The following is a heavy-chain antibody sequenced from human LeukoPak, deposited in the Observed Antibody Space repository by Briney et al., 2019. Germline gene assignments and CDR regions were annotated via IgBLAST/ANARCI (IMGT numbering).Heavy chain of an antibody. CDR2: IYYSGST. D-gene: IGHD4-23*01. CDR3: ARDRLGGNSYYFDY. Sequence: SETVSLTCTVSGGSISSYYWSWIRQPPGKGLEWIGYIYYSGSTNYNPSLKSRVTISVDTSKNQFSLKLSSVTAADTAVYYCARDRLGGNSYYFDYWGQGTLVTVSS. V-gene: IGHV4-59*01. J-gene: IGHJ4*02. CDR1: GGSISSYY.